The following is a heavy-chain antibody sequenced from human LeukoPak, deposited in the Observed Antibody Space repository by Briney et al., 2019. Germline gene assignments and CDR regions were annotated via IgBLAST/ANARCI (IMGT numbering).Heavy chain of an antibody. D-gene: IGHD6-6*01. Sequence: SETLSLTCTVSGGSISSYYWSWIRQPPGKGLEWIGYIYYSGSTNYNPSLKSRVTISVDTSKNQFSLKLSSVTAADTAVYYCARTTYSSSYDYFDYWGQGTLVTVSS. J-gene: IGHJ4*02. CDR1: GGSISSYY. CDR2: IYYSGST. V-gene: IGHV4-59*01. CDR3: ARTTYSSSYDYFDY.